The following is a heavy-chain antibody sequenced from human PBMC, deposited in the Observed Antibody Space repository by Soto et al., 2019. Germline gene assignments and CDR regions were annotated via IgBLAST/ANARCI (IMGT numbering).Heavy chain of an antibody. CDR3: AKDRLASSRGRFDV. Sequence: EVKLVESGGGWVQPGRSLRLSCAASGFSFDDYAMHWVRQLPGKGLEWVAGIGWRSFTLGYANSVKSRFTISRDNAQNFLYLQMDDLRAEDSALYFCAKDRLASSRGRFDVWGQGTLVTVSS. V-gene: IGHV3-9*01. CDR1: GFSFDDYA. D-gene: IGHD2-21*01. J-gene: IGHJ4*02. CDR2: IGWRSFTL.